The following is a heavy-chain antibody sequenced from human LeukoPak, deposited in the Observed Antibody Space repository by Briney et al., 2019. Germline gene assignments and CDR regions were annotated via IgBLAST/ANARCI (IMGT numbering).Heavy chain of an antibody. V-gene: IGHV1-69*04. J-gene: IGHJ5*02. D-gene: IGHD6-13*01. CDR1: GGTFSSYA. CDR2: IIPILGIA. CDR3: ARGLQHHLNWFDP. Sequence: GSSVKVSCKASGGTFSSYAISWVRQAPGQGLEWMGRIIPILGIANYAQKFQGRVTITADKSTSTAYMELSGLRSEDTAVYYCARGLQHHLNWFDPWGQGTLVTVSS.